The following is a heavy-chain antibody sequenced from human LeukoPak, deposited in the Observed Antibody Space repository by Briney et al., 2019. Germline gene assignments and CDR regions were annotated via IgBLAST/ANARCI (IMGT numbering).Heavy chain of an antibody. J-gene: IGHJ4*02. CDR3: ARGPLQHGSGSYYKLYYFDY. CDR2: INTNTGNP. Sequence: AAVKVSCKASGYTFTSYAMNWVRQAPGQGLKWMGWINTNTGNPTYAQGFTGRFVFSLDTSVSTAYLQISSLKAEDTAVYYCARGPLQHGSGSYYKLYYFDYWGQGTLVTVSS. CDR1: GYTFTSYA. V-gene: IGHV7-4-1*02. D-gene: IGHD3-10*01.